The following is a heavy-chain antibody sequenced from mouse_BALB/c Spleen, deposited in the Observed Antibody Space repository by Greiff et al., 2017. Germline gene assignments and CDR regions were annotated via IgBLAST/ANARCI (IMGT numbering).Heavy chain of an antibody. J-gene: IGHJ3*01. CDR3: ARSGDYDY. CDR1: GFNIKDYY. V-gene: IGHV14-1*02. D-gene: IGHD2-4*01. Sequence: VQLQQSGAELVRPGALVKLSCKASGFNIKDYYMNWVKQRPEQGLEWIGWIDPENGNTIYDPKFQGKASITADTSSNTAYLQLSSLTSEDTAVYYCARSGDYDYWGQGTLVTVSA. CDR2: IDPENGNT.